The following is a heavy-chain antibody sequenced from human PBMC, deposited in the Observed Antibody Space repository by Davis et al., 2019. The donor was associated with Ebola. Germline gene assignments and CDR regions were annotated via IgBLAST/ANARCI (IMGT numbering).Heavy chain of an antibody. CDR2: INPSGGST. CDR3: ARASSPYCGGDCGWFDP. CDR1: GYTFTSYY. J-gene: IGHJ5*02. D-gene: IGHD2-21*01. V-gene: IGHV1-46*01. Sequence: ASVKVSCKASGYTFTSYYMHWVRQAPGQGLEWMGIINPSGGSTSYAQKFQGRVTMTRDTSTSTVYMELSSLRSEDTAVYYCARASSPYCGGDCGWFDPWGQGTLVTVSS.